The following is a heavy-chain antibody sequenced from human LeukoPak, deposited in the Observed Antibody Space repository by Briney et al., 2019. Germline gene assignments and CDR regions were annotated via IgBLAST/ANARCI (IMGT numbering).Heavy chain of an antibody. CDR1: GFTVSSNY. Sequence: GGSLRLSCAASGFTVSSNYMSWVHQAPGKGLEWVSVIYSGGSTYYADSVKGRFTISRDNSKNTLYLQMNSLRAEDTAVCYCARENGYSYGSYYFDYWGQGTLVTVSS. D-gene: IGHD5-18*01. J-gene: IGHJ4*02. CDR3: ARENGYSYGSYYFDY. CDR2: IYSGGST. V-gene: IGHV3-66*02.